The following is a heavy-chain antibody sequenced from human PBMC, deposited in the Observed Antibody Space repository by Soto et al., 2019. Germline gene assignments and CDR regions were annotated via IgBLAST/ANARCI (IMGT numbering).Heavy chain of an antibody. V-gene: IGHV4-59*01. CDR1: GGSISSYY. D-gene: IGHD6-19*01. CDR2: IYYSGST. CDR3: ARDRYRSSGWYDY. Sequence: QVQLQESGPGLVKPSETLSLTCTVSGGSISSYYWSWIRQPPGKGLEWIGYIYYSGSTNYNPSLKSRVTISVDPSKNQFSLKLSSVTAADTAVYYCARDRYRSSGWYDYWGQGTLVTVSS. J-gene: IGHJ4*02.